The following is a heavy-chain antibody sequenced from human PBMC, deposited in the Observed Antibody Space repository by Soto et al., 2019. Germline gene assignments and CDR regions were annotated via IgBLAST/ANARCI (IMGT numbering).Heavy chain of an antibody. Sequence: QVQLQESGPGLVKPSETLSLTCTVSGGSISSYYWSWIRQPPGKGLEWIGYIYYSGSTNYNPSLKSRVTISVDTSKNQFSLKLSSVTAADTAVYYCAREGCGMDVWGQGTTVTVSS. CDR2: IYYSGST. V-gene: IGHV4-59*01. CDR3: AREGCGMDV. J-gene: IGHJ6*02. D-gene: IGHD2-15*01. CDR1: GGSISSYY.